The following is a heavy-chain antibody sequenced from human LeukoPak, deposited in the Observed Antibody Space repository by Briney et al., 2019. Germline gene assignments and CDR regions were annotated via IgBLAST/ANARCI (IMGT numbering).Heavy chain of an antibody. CDR3: ARVVVVPAAPYFQH. D-gene: IGHD2-2*01. J-gene: IGHJ1*01. CDR2: IHHSGST. CDR1: GYSTSSGYY. V-gene: IGHV4-38-2*01. Sequence: SETLSLTCGVSGYSTSSGYYWGWIRQPPGKGLEWIGSIHHSGSTYYNPSLKGRVTISLDTSKNQFSLKLSSVTAADTAVYYCARVVVVPAAPYFQHWGQGTLVTVSS.